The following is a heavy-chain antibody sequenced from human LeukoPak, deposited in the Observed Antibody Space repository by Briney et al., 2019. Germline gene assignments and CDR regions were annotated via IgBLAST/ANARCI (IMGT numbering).Heavy chain of an antibody. Sequence: GGSLRHSCAASGFTFSSYAMSWVRQAPGKGLEWVSAISGSGGSTYYADSVKGRFTISRDNSKYTLYLQMNSLRAEDTAVYYCALGVLTAAGANFDYWGQGTLVTVSS. CDR2: ISGSGGST. J-gene: IGHJ4*02. CDR1: GFTFSSYA. CDR3: ALGVLTAAGANFDY. D-gene: IGHD4/OR15-4a*01. V-gene: IGHV3-23*01.